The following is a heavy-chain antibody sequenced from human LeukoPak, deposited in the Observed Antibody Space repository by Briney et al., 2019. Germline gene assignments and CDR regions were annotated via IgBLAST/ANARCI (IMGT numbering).Heavy chain of an antibody. Sequence: SVKVSCKASGGTFSSYAISWVRQAPGQGLEWMGRIIPILGIANYAQKFQGRVTITADKSTSTAYMELSSLRSEDTAVYYCARERFRYGSGSYYKSYYYYGMDVWGQGTTVTVSS. V-gene: IGHV1-69*04. D-gene: IGHD3-10*01. CDR3: ARERFRYGSGSYYKSYYYYGMDV. J-gene: IGHJ6*02. CDR1: GGTFSSYA. CDR2: IIPILGIA.